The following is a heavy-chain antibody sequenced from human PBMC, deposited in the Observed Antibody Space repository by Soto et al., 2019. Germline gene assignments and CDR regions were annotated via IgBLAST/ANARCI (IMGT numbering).Heavy chain of an antibody. CDR2: ISYDGSNQ. D-gene: IGHD1-7*01. J-gene: IGHJ4*02. CDR1: GFTFSDFE. V-gene: IGHV3-30-3*01. Sequence: QVQLVESGGGVVQPGRSQRLSCSASGFTFSDFEMYWVRQAPGKGLDWVSFISYDGSNQYYAGSVKGRFTVSRDNSKNTLFLLMNSLRPEDTAVYFCARRTGTAPRFDYWGQGTLVTVSS. CDR3: ARRTGTAPRFDY.